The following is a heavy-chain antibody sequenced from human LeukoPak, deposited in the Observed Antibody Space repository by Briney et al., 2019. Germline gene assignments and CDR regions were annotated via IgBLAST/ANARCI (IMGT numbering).Heavy chain of an antibody. V-gene: IGHV1-18*01. CDR1: GYTFTSYG. J-gene: IGHJ4*02. CDR3: ARAWDCSSTTCYVYFDY. CDR2: ISAYNGNT. D-gene: IGHD2-2*01. Sequence: ASVKVSCTASGYTFTSYGISWVRQAPGQGHEWMGRISAYNGNTNYAQKPQGRVTMTTDTSTNTAYMELRSLTSDYTAVYYCARAWDCSSTTCYVYFDYWGQGSLVTVSS.